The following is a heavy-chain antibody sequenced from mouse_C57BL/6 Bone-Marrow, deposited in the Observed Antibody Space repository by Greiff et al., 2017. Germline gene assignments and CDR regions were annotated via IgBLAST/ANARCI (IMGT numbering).Heavy chain of an antibody. CDR3: ARVTTVVAPYYFDY. J-gene: IGHJ2*01. Sequence: EVKVEESGPGLVKPSPSLSLTCSVTGYSITSGYYWNWIRQFPGNKLEWMGYISYDGSNNYNPSLKNRISITRDTSKNQFFLKLNSVTTADTATYYGARVTTVVAPYYFDYWGQGTTLTVAS. CDR1: GYSITSGYY. V-gene: IGHV3-6*01. CDR2: ISYDGSN. D-gene: IGHD1-1*01.